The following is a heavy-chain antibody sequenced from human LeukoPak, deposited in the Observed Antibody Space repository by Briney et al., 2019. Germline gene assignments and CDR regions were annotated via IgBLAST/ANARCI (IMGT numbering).Heavy chain of an antibody. D-gene: IGHD3-22*01. CDR1: GGSFSGYY. CDR2: INHSGST. CDR3: ARVTWEYYYDTSDNPGCYFGL. J-gene: IGHJ2*01. V-gene: IGHV4-34*01. Sequence: SETLSLTCAVYGGSFSGYYWSWIRQPPGKGLEWIGEINHSGSTNYNPSLKSRVTISVDTSKNQFSLKLSSVTAADTAVYYCARVTWEYYYDTSDNPGCYFGLWGRGTLVTVSS.